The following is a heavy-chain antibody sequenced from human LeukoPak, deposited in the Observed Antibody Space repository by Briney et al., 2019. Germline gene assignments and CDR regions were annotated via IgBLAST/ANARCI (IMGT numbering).Heavy chain of an antibody. CDR1: GYTFTSYG. Sequence: ASVKVSCKASGYTFTSYGISWVRQAPGQGLEWMGWISAYNGNTNYAQELQGRVTMTTDTSTSTAYMELRSLRSDDTAVYYCARDSHYYYYYGMDVWGQGTAVTVSS. CDR3: ARDSHYYYYYGMDV. CDR2: ISAYNGNT. J-gene: IGHJ6*02. V-gene: IGHV1-18*01.